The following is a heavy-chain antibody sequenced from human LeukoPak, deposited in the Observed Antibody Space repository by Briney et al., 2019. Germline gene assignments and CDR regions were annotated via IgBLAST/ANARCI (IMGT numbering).Heavy chain of an antibody. D-gene: IGHD5-18*01. CDR1: GGSFSGYY. CDR3: ARARRGYGYGLDY. Sequence: PSETLSLTCAVYGGSFSGYYWSWIRQPPGKGLEWIGEINHSGSTNYNPSLKSRVTISVDTSKNQFSLKLSSVTAADTAVYYCARARRGYGYGLDYWGQGTLVTVSS. V-gene: IGHV4-34*01. J-gene: IGHJ4*02. CDR2: INHSGST.